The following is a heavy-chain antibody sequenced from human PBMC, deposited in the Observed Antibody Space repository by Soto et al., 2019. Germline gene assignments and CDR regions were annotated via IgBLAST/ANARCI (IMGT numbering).Heavy chain of an antibody. CDR2: IVVGSGDT. J-gene: IGHJ4*02. CDR1: GFTFTTSA. CDR3: AADRDYDFWSGLIRDPPWNLDY. V-gene: IGHV1-58*01. D-gene: IGHD3-3*01. Sequence: SVNVSCKASGFTFTTSAVQWVRQARGQRLEWIGWIVVGSGDTNYPQKFQERVTITRDMSTSTAYMELSSLRSEDTAVYYCAADRDYDFWSGLIRDPPWNLDYWGQGTLVTVSS.